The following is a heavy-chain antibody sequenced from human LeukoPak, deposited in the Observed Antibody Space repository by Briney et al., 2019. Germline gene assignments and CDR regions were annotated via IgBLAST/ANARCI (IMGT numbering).Heavy chain of an antibody. CDR2: MYSDGYT. CDR1: GFSVDNKY. V-gene: IGHV3-53*01. Sequence: PGGSLTLSCAASGFSVDNKYMNWVRQAPGKGLEWVSVMYSDGYTYYAESVEGRFTISRDNFKNTLYVQMNSLSVEDTAVYYCARGGPSTTVTTSYSFFYMDVWGKGTTVTVSS. CDR3: ARGGPSTTVTTSYSFFYMDV. J-gene: IGHJ6*03. D-gene: IGHD4-17*01.